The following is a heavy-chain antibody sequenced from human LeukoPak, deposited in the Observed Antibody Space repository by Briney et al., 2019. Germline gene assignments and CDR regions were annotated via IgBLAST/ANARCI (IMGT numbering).Heavy chain of an antibody. CDR2: IDTAGDT. CDR1: GFTFSRYD. D-gene: IGHD6-25*01. V-gene: IGHV3-13*01. Sequence: PGGSLRLSCAASGFTFSRYDMHWVRQPTGKGLEWVSAIDTAGDTYYPGSVKGRFTISRESAKNSLYLQMNSLRVGDTAVYYCARVLTVRSGGYDAFDIWGQGTLVTVSS. CDR3: ARVLTVRSGGYDAFDI. J-gene: IGHJ3*02.